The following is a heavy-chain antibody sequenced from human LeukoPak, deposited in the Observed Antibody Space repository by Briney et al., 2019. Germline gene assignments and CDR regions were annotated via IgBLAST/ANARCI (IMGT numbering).Heavy chain of an antibody. CDR1: GYTFTGYY. V-gene: IGHV1-2*02. Sequence: WPSVKVSCKASGYTFTGYYMHWVRQAPGQGLEWMGWINPNSGGTNYAQKFQGRVTMTRDTSISTAYMELSRLRSDDTAVYYCARTRGKDFDYWGQGTLVTVSS. CDR2: INPNSGGT. CDR3: ARTRGKDFDY. J-gene: IGHJ4*02. D-gene: IGHD3-10*01.